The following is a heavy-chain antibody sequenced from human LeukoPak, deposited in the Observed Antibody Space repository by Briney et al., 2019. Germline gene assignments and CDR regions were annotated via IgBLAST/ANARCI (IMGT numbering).Heavy chain of an antibody. D-gene: IGHD3-3*01. CDR1: GSLFTSYW. J-gene: IGHJ4*02. CDR2: IYPGDSDT. V-gene: IGHV5-51*01. Sequence: RGGSLEISWQGSGSLFTSYWIGWARQLPGKGLEWMGIIYPGDSDTRYSPSFQGQVTISADKSLSPAHLQWSSLKASDTAMYYCASFGVVAGSDYWGQGTLVTVSS. CDR3: ASFGVVAGSDY.